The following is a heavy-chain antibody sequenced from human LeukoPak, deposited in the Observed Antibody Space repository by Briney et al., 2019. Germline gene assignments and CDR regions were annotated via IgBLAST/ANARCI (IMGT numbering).Heavy chain of an antibody. CDR3: AKDLHPASTAVVVEGGLDS. V-gene: IGHV3-23*01. J-gene: IGHJ4*02. CDR1: GFSFSRHA. CDR2: ITGTGTNT. Sequence: GGSLRLSCAASGFSFSRHAMTWVRQAPGQGLEWVSTITGTGTNTCYGHSVKGRFTISRDNFNKTLYLEMHSLRAEDTAVYYCAKDLHPASTAVVVEGGLDSWGQGTLVTVSS. D-gene: IGHD3-22*01.